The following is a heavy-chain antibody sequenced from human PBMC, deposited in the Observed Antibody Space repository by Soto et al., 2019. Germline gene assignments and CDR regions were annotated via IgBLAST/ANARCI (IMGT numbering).Heavy chain of an antibody. V-gene: IGHV1-3*05. CDR2: INAGNGNT. CDR1: GYTFTGYA. Sequence: QVQLVQSGAEEKKPGASVKVSCKASGYTFTGYAMHWVRQAPGQRLEWMGWINAGNGNTKYSQKFQGRVTITRDTPASQAHMELSSLRSEDTAVYYCARAVAVAADFDYWGQGTLVTVSS. CDR3: ARAVAVAADFDY. J-gene: IGHJ4*02. D-gene: IGHD6-19*01.